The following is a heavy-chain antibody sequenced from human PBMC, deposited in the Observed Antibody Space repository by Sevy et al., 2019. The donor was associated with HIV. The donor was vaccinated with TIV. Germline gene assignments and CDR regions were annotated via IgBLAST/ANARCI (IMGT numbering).Heavy chain of an antibody. CDR1: GFTFSSYW. V-gene: IGHV3-74*01. CDR3: ARGARWLQFYYYYGMDV. CDR2: INSDGCST. Sequence: GGSLRLSCAASGFTFSSYWMHWVRQAPGKGLVWVSRINSDGCSTSYADSVKGRFTISRDNAKNTLYLQMNSLRAEDTAVYYCARGARWLQFYYYYGMDVWGQGTTVTVSS. D-gene: IGHD5-12*01. J-gene: IGHJ6*02.